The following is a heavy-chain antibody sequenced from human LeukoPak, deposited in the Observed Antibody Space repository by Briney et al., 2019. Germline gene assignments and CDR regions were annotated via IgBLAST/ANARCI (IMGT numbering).Heavy chain of an antibody. CDR3: ARRLLTYCDFWSGLDAFDI. J-gene: IGHJ3*02. D-gene: IGHD3-3*01. V-gene: IGHV4-30-2*01. CDR1: GGSISSGGYY. CDR2: IYHSGST. Sequence: SETLSLTCTVSGGSISSGGYYWSWIRQPPGKGLEWIGYIYHSGSTYYNPSLKSRVTISVDRSKNQFSLKLSSVTAADTAVYYCARRLLTYCDFWSGLDAFDIWGQGTMVTVSS.